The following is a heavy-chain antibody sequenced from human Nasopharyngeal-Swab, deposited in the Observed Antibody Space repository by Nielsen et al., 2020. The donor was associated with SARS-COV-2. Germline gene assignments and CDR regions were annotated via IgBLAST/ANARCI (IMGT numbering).Heavy chain of an antibody. CDR2: IYYSGST. D-gene: IGHD3-3*01. J-gene: IGHJ6*02. V-gene: IGHV4-31*02. CDR3: ARGATIFGVVAYGMDV. Sequence: SENPPLTWTVSGGPISRGGYYWNRIRQHPGKGLEWIGYIYYSGSTYYNPSLKSRVTISVDTSKNQFSLKLSSVTAADTAVYYCARGATIFGVVAYGMDVWGQGTTVTVSS. CDR1: GGPISRGGYY.